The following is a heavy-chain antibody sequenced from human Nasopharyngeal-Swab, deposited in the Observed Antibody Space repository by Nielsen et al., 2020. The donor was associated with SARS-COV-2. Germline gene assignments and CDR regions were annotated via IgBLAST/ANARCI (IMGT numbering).Heavy chain of an antibody. V-gene: IGHV3-30*18. J-gene: IGHJ1*01. CDR2: ISYDGSNK. Sequence: GGSLRLSCAASGFTFSSYGMHWVRQAPGRGLEWVAVISYDGSNKYYADSVKGRFTISRDNSKNTLYLQMNSLRADDTAVYYCAKDPSIMVVTAEYFQHWGQGTLVTVSS. CDR1: GFTFSSYG. CDR3: AKDPSIMVVTAEYFQH. D-gene: IGHD2-21*02.